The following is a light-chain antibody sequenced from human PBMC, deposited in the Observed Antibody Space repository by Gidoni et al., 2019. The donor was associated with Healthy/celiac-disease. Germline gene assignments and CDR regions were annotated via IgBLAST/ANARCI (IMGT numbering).Light chain of an antibody. V-gene: IGLV2-14*01. J-gene: IGLJ2*01. CDR3: SSSTRSSTLVV. Sequence: QSALTQPASVSGSPGQSIPISCTGTSSDVGGYNSVSWYQQHQGKAPKLMIYDVSHRPSVVSNRFSGSKSGNTASLTISGLQAEDEADYYCSSSTRSSTLVVFGGGTKLTVL. CDR1: SSDVGGYNS. CDR2: DVS.